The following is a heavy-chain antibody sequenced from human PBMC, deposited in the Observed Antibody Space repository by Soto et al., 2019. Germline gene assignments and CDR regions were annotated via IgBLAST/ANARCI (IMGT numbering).Heavy chain of an antibody. Sequence: EVQLVESGGGLVKPGGSLRLSCAASGFTFSSYSMNWVRQAPGRGLEWVSYISISSINKYYADSVKGRFTISRDNAKNSLYLQMNSLRAEDTAVYYCARDRGSSGWYAGGWFDPWGQGTLVTVSS. D-gene: IGHD6-19*01. CDR3: ARDRGSSGWYAGGWFDP. J-gene: IGHJ5*02. V-gene: IGHV3-21*01. CDR1: GFTFSSYS. CDR2: ISISSINK.